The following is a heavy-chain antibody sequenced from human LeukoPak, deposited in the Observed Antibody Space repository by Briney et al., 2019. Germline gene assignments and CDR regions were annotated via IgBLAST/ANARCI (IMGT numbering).Heavy chain of an antibody. CDR2: IIPMFRTA. V-gene: IGHV1-69*13. CDR1: GGTFSDYA. D-gene: IGHD3-10*01. Sequence: SVRVSCKTSGGTFSDYAINWVRQAPGRGLEWMGGIIPMFRTADYAQRLQGRVRITADESTSTAYMELNSLTSEDTAVYYCAKWGSYGSGSWRVGSDYWGQGTLVTVSS. CDR3: AKWGSYGSGSWRVGSDY. J-gene: IGHJ4*02.